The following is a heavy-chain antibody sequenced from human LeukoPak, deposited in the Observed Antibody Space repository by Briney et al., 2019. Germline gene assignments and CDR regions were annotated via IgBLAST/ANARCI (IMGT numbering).Heavy chain of an antibody. CDR1: GYTFTSNY. V-gene: IGHV1-46*01. Sequence: ASVKVSCKASGYTFTSNYIHWVRQAPGQGLEWMGMIYPRDGSTSYAQKFQGRVTVTRDTTTSTVHMELSGLRSEDTAVYYCARDQEGFDYWGQGTLVTVSS. J-gene: IGHJ4*02. CDR2: IYPRDGST. CDR3: ARDQEGFDY.